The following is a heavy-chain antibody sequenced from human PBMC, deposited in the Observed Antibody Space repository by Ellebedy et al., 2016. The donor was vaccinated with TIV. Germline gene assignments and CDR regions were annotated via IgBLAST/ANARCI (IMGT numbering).Heavy chain of an antibody. CDR3: ARFCDYDSSGYYFDY. V-gene: IGHV3-48*01. J-gene: IGHJ4*02. Sequence: GESLKISXAASGFTFSSYSMNWVRQAPGKGLEWVSYISSSSSTIYYADSVKGRFTISRDNAKNSLYLQMNSLRAEDTAVYYCARFCDYDSSGYYFDYWGQGTLVTVSS. D-gene: IGHD3-22*01. CDR2: ISSSSSTI. CDR1: GFTFSSYS.